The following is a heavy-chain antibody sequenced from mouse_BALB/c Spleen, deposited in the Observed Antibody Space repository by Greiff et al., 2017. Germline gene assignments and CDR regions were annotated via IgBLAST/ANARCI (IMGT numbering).Heavy chain of an antibody. J-gene: IGHJ2*01. CDR2: ISSGGSYT. D-gene: IGHD1-1*01. CDR3: ARQGVYYGSSYDY. V-gene: IGHV5-6*01. Sequence: EVKVVESGGDLVKPGGSLKLSCAASGFTFSSYGMSWVRQTPDKRLEWVATISSGGSYTYYPDSVKGRFTISRDNAKNTLYLQMSSLKSEDTAMYYCARQGVYYGSSYDYWGQGTTLTVSS. CDR1: GFTFSSYG.